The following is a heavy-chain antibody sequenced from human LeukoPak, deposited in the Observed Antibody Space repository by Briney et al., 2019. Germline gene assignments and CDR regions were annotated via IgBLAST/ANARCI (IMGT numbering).Heavy chain of an antibody. Sequence: SETLSLTCTVSGGSISSYYWSWIRQPPGKGLEWIGYIYYSGSTNYNPSLKSRVTISVDKSKNQFSLKLSSVTAADTAVYYCASHSSGWSYYYYGMDVWGQGTTVTVSS. CDR1: GGSISSYY. CDR2: IYYSGST. D-gene: IGHD6-19*01. V-gene: IGHV4-59*12. CDR3: ASHSSGWSYYYYGMDV. J-gene: IGHJ6*02.